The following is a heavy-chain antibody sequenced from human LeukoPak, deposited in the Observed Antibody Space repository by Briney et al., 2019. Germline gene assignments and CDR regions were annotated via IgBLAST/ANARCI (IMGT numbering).Heavy chain of an antibody. CDR1: GFTFSDHW. Sequence: GGSLRLSCAASGFTFSDHWMIWVRQAPGKGLEWVANIKQDGSEKNYVDSVKGRFTISRDNAKNLLYLQMNSLRAEDTAVYHCARDTNWYPIDYWGREPWSPSPQ. D-gene: IGHD1-1*01. CDR3: ARDTNWYPIDY. J-gene: IGHJ4*02. V-gene: IGHV3-7*03. CDR2: IKQDGSEK.